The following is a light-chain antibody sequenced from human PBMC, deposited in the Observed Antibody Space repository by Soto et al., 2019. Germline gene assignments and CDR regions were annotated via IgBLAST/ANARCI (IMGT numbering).Light chain of an antibody. CDR1: QSISSY. CDR3: QQSYITPLT. CDR2: AAS. V-gene: IGKV1-39*01. J-gene: IGKJ4*01. Sequence: IRVSKSAFSLSASVGYRVTITCRASQSISSYLNWYQKKPGKAPKLLIYAASSLQSGVPSRFSGSGSGTDFTLTISSLQPEDFATYYCQQSYITPLTFGGGTKLDIK.